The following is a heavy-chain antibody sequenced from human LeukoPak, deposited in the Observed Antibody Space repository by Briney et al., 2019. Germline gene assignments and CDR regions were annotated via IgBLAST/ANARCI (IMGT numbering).Heavy chain of an antibody. D-gene: IGHD3-22*01. CDR1: GDSISRSGYY. Sequence: SETLSLTCTVSGDSISRSGYYWGWIRQPPGKGLEWIENIYYTGSTYYNSSLKSRITISVDTSKNQFSLTLSSVTAADTAVYYCARVPYYFEISGFSFDVWGRGTLVTVSS. J-gene: IGHJ2*01. CDR3: ARVPYYFEISGFSFDV. CDR2: IYYTGST. V-gene: IGHV4-39*01.